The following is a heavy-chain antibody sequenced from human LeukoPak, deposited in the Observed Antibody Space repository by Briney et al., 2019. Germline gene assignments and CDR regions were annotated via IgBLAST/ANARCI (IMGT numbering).Heavy chain of an antibody. CDR2: ISGSGGST. CDR3: AKSFYYNSGSWGIFDY. J-gene: IGHJ4*02. V-gene: IGHV3-23*01. D-gene: IGHD3-10*01. Sequence: GGSLRLSCAASGFTFSSYAMSWVRQAPGKGLEWVSGISGSGGSTYYADSVKGQFTISRDNSKNTLYLQMNSLRAEDTAVYYCAKSFYYNSGSWGIFDYWGQGTLVTVSS. CDR1: GFTFSSYA.